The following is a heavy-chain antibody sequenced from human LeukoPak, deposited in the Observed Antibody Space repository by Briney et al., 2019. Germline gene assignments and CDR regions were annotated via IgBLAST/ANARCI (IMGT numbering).Heavy chain of an antibody. CDR3: VRESRPGGAMGLYHNLDY. D-gene: IGHD1-1*01. Sequence: GGSLRLSCAASGFTVRNKYMTWVRQTPGKGLEWVANIKEDGTEKNLVDSVKGRFTISRDNTKNLLFLEMNKLRGDDTAIYYCVRESRPGGAMGLYHNLDYWGQGTLVAVSS. V-gene: IGHV3-7*01. J-gene: IGHJ4*02. CDR1: GFTVRNKY. CDR2: IKEDGTEK.